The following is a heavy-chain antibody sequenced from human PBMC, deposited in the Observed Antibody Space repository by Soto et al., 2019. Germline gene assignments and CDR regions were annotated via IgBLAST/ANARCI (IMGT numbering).Heavy chain of an antibody. CDR1: GFSLSTSEMC. CDR2: IDWDDDK. Sequence: SGPTPVNPTQTLTLTCTFSGFSLSTSEMCVSWIRQPPGKALEWLARIDWDDDKYYSTSLKTRLTISKDTSKNQVVLTMTNMDPVDTATYYCARMALYCSGGSCYRDAFDIWGQGTMVTVSS. J-gene: IGHJ3*02. V-gene: IGHV2-70*11. D-gene: IGHD2-15*01. CDR3: ARMALYCSGGSCYRDAFDI.